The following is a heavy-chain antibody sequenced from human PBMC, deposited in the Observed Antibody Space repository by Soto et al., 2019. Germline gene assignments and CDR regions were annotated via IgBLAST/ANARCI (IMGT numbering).Heavy chain of an antibody. Sequence: PSETLSLTCAVSGYSISSGYFWAWIRQPPGKGLEWIGNVYHTGTTYYNPSPKSRVTISVDTSKNQFSLNLNFVTAADTALYYCARVPKGGFDPWGQGTLVTVS. V-gene: IGHV4-38-2*01. CDR2: VYHTGTT. CDR3: ARVPKGGFDP. J-gene: IGHJ5*02. CDR1: GYSISSGYF. D-gene: IGHD3-16*01.